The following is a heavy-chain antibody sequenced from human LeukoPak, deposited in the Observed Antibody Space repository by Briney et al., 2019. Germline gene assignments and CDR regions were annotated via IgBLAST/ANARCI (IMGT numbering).Heavy chain of an antibody. Sequence: GASVKVSCKASGYTFTSYYMHWVRQAPGQGLEWMGIINPSGGSTSYAQKFQGRVTMTRDTSISTAYMDISSLRSDDTAVYYCARNLWFGESSDAFDMWGQGTMVTVSS. J-gene: IGHJ3*02. CDR2: INPSGGST. CDR3: ARNLWFGESSDAFDM. CDR1: GYTFTSYY. D-gene: IGHD3-10*01. V-gene: IGHV1-46*01.